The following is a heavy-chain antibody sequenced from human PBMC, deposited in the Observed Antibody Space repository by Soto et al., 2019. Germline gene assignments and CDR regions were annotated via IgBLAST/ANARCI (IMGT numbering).Heavy chain of an antibody. CDR2: IYGNNDK. CDR1: GFSLRTNGAG. D-gene: IGHD6-19*01. J-gene: IGHJ4*02. V-gene: IGHV2-5*01. CDR3: AHRPTGWYLFDY. Sequence: QITLKESGPTVVKPTQTLTLTCTVSGFSLRTNGAGVGWIRQPPGESPEWLALIYGNNDKRYTPSLNSRLTITKDASKTQVLLTMTNMDPVDTGTYYCAHRPTGWYLFDYWGQGTLVTVSS.